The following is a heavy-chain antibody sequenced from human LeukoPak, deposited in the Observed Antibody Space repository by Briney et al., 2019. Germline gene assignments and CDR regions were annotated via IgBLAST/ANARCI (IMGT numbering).Heavy chain of an antibody. J-gene: IGHJ5*02. Sequence: ASVKVSCKASGGTFISYAISWVRQAPGQGLEWMGGIIPIFGTANYAQKFQGRVTITTDESTSTAYMELSSLRSEDTAVYYCANADYDFWSGYLGWFDPWGQGTLVTVSS. D-gene: IGHD3-3*01. CDR1: GGTFISYA. CDR3: ANADYDFWSGYLGWFDP. V-gene: IGHV1-69*05. CDR2: IIPIFGTA.